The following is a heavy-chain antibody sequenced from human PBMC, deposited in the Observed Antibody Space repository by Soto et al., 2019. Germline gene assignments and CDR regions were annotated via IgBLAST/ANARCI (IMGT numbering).Heavy chain of an antibody. CDR2: ISYAGTNK. Sequence: QVQLVESGGGEVQPGRSLTISCAASGFTFSTYGMHWVRQTPGKGLEWGAVISYAGTNKFYSDSVKGRFTISRDNFKNPLTLQMNSLRADATAVYSCAKDLQSYGDYDYYCYGMDVWGLGTRVTVSS. J-gene: IGHJ6*02. CDR3: AKDLQSYGDYDYYCYGMDV. D-gene: IGHD4-17*01. CDR1: GFTFSTYG. V-gene: IGHV3-30*18.